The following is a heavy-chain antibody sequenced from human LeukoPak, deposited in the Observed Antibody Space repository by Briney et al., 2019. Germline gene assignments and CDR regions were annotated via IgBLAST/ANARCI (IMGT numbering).Heavy chain of an antibody. CDR2: IYSGGST. CDR3: ATGPWYYFDY. D-gene: IGHD4/OR15-4a*01. Sequence: GGSLRLSCAASGLTVSSNYMSWVRQAPGKGLEWVSVIYSGGSTYYADSVKGRFTISRDNSKNTLYLQMNSLRGEDTAVYYCATGPWYYFDYWGQGTLVTVSS. J-gene: IGHJ4*02. CDR1: GLTVSSNY. V-gene: IGHV3-53*01.